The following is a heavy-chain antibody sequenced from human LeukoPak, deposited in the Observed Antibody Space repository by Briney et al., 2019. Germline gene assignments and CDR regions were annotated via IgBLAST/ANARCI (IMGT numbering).Heavy chain of an antibody. Sequence: GESLKISCRGCGYTFTTSWIGWVRQMPGKGLEWMGVIYPSDSDTRYSPPFQGQVTISADKSINTAYLQWSSLKASDTAMYYCARRYGDYADYWGQGTLVTVSS. CDR3: ARRYGDYADY. CDR1: GYTFTTSW. J-gene: IGHJ4*02. D-gene: IGHD4-17*01. V-gene: IGHV5-51*01. CDR2: IYPSDSDT.